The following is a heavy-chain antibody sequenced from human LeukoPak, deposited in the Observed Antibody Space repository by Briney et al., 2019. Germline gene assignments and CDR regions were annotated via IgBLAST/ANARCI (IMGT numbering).Heavy chain of an antibody. CDR2: IKQDRSEK. D-gene: IGHD3-22*01. Sequence: PGGSLRLSCAASGFTFSSYWMSWVRRAPGKGLEWEANIKQDRSEKYYVDSVKGRFTISRDNAKNSLYLQMNSLRAEDTAVYYCARGSSYYDSSGYCVYWGQGTLVTVYS. V-gene: IGHV3-7*01. CDR1: GFTFSSYW. J-gene: IGHJ4*02. CDR3: ARGSSYYDSSGYCVY.